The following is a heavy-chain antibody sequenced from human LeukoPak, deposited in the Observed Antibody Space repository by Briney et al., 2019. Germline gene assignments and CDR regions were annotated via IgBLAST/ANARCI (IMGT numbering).Heavy chain of an antibody. D-gene: IGHD1-7*01. J-gene: IGHJ3*02. CDR2: FDPEDGET. CDR3: ATHSQTRDAFDI. CDR1: GYTFTSYG. V-gene: IGHV1-24*01. Sequence: GASVKVSCKASGYTFTSYGISWVRQAPGQGLEWMGGFDPEDGETIYAQKFQGRVTMTEDTSTDTAYMELSSLGSEDTAVYYCATHSQTRDAFDIWGQGTMVTVSS.